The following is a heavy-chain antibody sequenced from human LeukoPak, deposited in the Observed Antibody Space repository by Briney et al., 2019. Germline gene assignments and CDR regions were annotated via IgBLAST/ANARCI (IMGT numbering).Heavy chain of an antibody. J-gene: IGHJ4*02. Sequence: GRSLRLSCAASGFTFSSYGMHWDRQAPGKGLEWVAVIRYDGSNKYYAVSVKGRFTISRDNSKNSLYLRMNSLRAEDTAVYYCAKVDKTGALDYWGQGTLVTVSS. CDR1: GFTFSSYG. V-gene: IGHV3-33*06. CDR3: AKVDKTGALDY. D-gene: IGHD3-9*01. CDR2: IRYDGSNK.